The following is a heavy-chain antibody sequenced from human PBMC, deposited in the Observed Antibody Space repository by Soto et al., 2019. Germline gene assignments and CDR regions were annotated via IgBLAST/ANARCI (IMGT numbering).Heavy chain of an antibody. CDR2: IYPGDSDT. Sequence: PGESLKISCKGSGYTFTNYWIGCVRQMPWKGPEWMGIIYPGDSDTKYNPSFQGQVTISADKSITTTYLQWSSLKASDTAIYYCAASIFYYGMDVWGQGTTVTVSS. CDR1: GYTFTNYW. J-gene: IGHJ6*02. CDR3: AASIFYYGMDV. V-gene: IGHV5-51*01.